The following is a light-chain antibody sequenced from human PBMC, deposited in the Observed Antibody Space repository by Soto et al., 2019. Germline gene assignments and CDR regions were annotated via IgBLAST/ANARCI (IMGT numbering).Light chain of an antibody. CDR3: QQSYSSPWT. CDR2: AAS. J-gene: IGKJ1*01. CDR1: QSINSY. V-gene: IGKV1-39*01. Sequence: DIQMTQSPSSLSASVGDRVTITCRASQSINSYLNWYQQKPGKAPKFLIYAASSLQSGVPSRFSGRGSGTDFTLTISSLQSEDCATYYCQQSYSSPWTFGQGTKVEI.